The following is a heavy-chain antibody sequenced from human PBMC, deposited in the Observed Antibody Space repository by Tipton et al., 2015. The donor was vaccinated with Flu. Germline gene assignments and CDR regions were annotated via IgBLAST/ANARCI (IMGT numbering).Heavy chain of an antibody. Sequence: GSLRLSCAASGFTFSTYWMSWVRRAPGKGLEWVANIKEDGSQIHYVDSVKGRFTISRDNAKNSLYLQMNSLRADDTAVYYCATDVRFGIFDHWGQGNLVTVSS. CDR3: ATDVRFGIFDH. V-gene: IGHV3-7*01. CDR1: GFTFSTYW. CDR2: IKEDGSQI. J-gene: IGHJ4*02. D-gene: IGHD3-10*01.